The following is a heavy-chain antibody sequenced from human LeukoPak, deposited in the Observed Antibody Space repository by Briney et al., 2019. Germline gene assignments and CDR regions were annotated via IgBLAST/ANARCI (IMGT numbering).Heavy chain of an antibody. Sequence: SETLSLTCTVSGGSISSSSYYWGWIRRPPGKGLEWIGSIYYSGSTYYNPSLKSRVTISVDTSKNQFSLKLSSVTAADTAVYYCARDQRAHNWFDPWGQGTLVTVSS. CDR1: GGSISSSSYY. V-gene: IGHV4-39*07. CDR2: IYYSGST. CDR3: ARDQRAHNWFDP. J-gene: IGHJ5*02.